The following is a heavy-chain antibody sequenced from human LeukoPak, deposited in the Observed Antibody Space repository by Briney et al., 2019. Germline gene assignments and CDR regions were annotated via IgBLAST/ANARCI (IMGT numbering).Heavy chain of an antibody. CDR3: ARVSGIADHSFDY. CDR1: GFTFSSYG. V-gene: IGHV3-30*02. D-gene: IGHD6-13*01. Sequence: PGGSLRLSCAASGFTFSSYGMHWVRQAPGKGLEWVAFIRYDGSNKYYADSVKGRFTISRDNSKNTLYLQMNSLRAEDTAVYYCARVSGIADHSFDYWGQGTLVTVSS. J-gene: IGHJ4*02. CDR2: IRYDGSNK.